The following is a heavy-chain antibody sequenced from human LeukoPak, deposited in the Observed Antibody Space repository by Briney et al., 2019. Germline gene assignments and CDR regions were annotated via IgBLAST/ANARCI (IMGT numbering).Heavy chain of an antibody. Sequence: KPSETLSLTCTVSGGSISSSSYYWGWIRQPPGKGLEWIGSIYYSGSTYYNPSLKSRVTISVDTSKNQFSLKLSSVTAADTAVYYCARHYLWAGNWFDPWGQGTLVTVPS. CDR1: GGSISSSSYY. J-gene: IGHJ5*02. CDR3: ARHYLWAGNWFDP. D-gene: IGHD2-21*01. CDR2: IYYSGST. V-gene: IGHV4-39*01.